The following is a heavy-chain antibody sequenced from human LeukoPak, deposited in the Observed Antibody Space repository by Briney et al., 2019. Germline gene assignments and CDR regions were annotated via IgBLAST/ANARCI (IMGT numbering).Heavy chain of an antibody. J-gene: IGHJ5*02. CDR2: VHHTGSA. V-gene: IGHV4-39*07. CDR3: AREPDA. CDR1: GDSISGSNYH. Sequence: SETLSLTCTVSGDSISGSNYHWGWLRQPPGKGLEWLATVHHTGSALYNPSLRGRTTVSVDTSKNQFSLKLTSVTAADAAVYYCAREPDAWGQGTLVTVSS.